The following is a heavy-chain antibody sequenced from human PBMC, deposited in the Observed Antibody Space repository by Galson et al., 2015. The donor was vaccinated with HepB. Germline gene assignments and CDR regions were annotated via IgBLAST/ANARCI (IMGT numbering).Heavy chain of an antibody. D-gene: IGHD3-3*01. Sequence: SGYTFAGYYLHWVRQAPGQGLEWMGWINPNNGGTNYAQKFQGRVTMTRDTSISTVYMELSRLRSDDTAVYYCARDANPRTIYYYYDFLDVWGKGTTVTVSS. J-gene: IGHJ6*03. CDR2: INPNNGGT. CDR3: ARDANPRTIYYYYDFLDV. CDR1: GYTFAGYY. V-gene: IGHV1-2*02.